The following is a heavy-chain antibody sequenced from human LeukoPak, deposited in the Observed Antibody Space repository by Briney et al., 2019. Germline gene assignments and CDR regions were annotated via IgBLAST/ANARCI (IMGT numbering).Heavy chain of an antibody. J-gene: IGHJ4*02. CDR1: GGSFSGDY. CDR2: INHSGST. Sequence: SETLSLTCAVSGGSFSGDYWSWIRQPPGKGLEWIGEINHSGSTNYNPSLKSRVTISVDTSKNQFSLKLSSVAAADTAVYYCARGGYSSIWAPPNSIDYWGQGTLVTVSS. D-gene: IGHD5-18*01. V-gene: IGHV4-34*01. CDR3: ARGGYSSIWAPPNSIDY.